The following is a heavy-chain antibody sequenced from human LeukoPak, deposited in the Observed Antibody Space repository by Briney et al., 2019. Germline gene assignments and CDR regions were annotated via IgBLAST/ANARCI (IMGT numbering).Heavy chain of an antibody. CDR3: ARAGRYYDSTGYYWYFDF. CDR1: GGSISSSNW. J-gene: IGHJ4*02. D-gene: IGHD3-22*01. CDR2: LSQSGST. Sequence: SGTLSLTCAVSGGSISSSNWWSWVRQPPEKGLEWIGELSQSGSTNYNPSLKSRVTMSVDKSKNQFSLKLTSVTAADTAVYYCARAGRYYDSTGYYWYFDFWGQGTLVTVSS. V-gene: IGHV4-4*02.